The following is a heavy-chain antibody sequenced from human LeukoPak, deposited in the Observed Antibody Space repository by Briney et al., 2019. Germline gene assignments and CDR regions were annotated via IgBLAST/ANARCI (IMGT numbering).Heavy chain of an antibody. V-gene: IGHV3-7*05. Sequence: PGVSLRLSCVASGFTFSGRWMTWVRQAPGKGLEWVANIKQDGSEKYYVGSVKGRFTISRDNAKNSLYLQMNSLRADDTAVYYCARGLWEGSYWGQGTLVTVSS. CDR3: ARGLWEGSY. CDR1: GFTFSGRW. J-gene: IGHJ4*02. D-gene: IGHD3-10*01. CDR2: IKQDGSEK.